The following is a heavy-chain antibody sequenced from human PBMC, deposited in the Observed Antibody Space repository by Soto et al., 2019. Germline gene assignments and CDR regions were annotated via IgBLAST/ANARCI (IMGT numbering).Heavy chain of an antibody. J-gene: IGHJ3*02. D-gene: IGHD3-22*01. CDR1: GFTVSSCS. Sequence: EVQLVESGGDLVQPGGSLRLSCVASGFTVSSCSMSWVRQAPGKGLEWVANLQQDGSDEKYVDSVKGRFTIFRDNAKNSLYLQMNSLNAEDTAVYSCGRERDYYYRCAYYDAFDIWGQGPMVTVSS. CDR3: GRERDYYYRCAYYDAFDI. CDR2: LQQDGSDE. V-gene: IGHV3-7*03.